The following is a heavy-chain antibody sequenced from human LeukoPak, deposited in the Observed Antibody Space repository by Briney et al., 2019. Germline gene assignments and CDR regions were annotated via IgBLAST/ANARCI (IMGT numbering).Heavy chain of an antibody. Sequence: GGSLRLSCAASGFTFSNCDMHWVRQATGKGLEWVSAIGTAGDTYYPGSVKGRFTISRENAKNSLYLQMNSLRAGDTAVYYCAKGGPHYGSGSYYAFDYWGQGTLVTVSS. CDR1: GFTFSNCD. J-gene: IGHJ4*02. D-gene: IGHD3-10*01. V-gene: IGHV3-13*01. CDR3: AKGGPHYGSGSYYAFDY. CDR2: IGTAGDT.